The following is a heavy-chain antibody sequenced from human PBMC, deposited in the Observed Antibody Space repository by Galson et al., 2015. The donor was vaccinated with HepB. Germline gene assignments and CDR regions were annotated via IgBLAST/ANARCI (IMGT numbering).Heavy chain of an antibody. CDR3: AKVFPEKTDGWYRQALYYFDS. CDR2: ITPSGDNT. J-gene: IGHJ4*01. D-gene: IGHD6-19*01. Sequence: LRLSCAASGFPFSYYAMTWVRQAPGKGLEWVSAITPSGDNTYSADSLKGRFTISRDNSKNTVFLQMNSLRADDTAIYFCAKVFPEKTDGWYRQALYYFDSWGHGTRVTVSS. CDR1: GFPFSYYA. V-gene: IGHV3-23*01.